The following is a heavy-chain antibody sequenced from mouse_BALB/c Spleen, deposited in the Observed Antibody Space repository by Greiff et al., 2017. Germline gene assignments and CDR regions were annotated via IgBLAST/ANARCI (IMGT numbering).Heavy chain of an antibody. V-gene: IGHV5-6*01. CDR2: ISSGGSYT. D-gene: IGHD2-1*01. J-gene: IGHJ4*01. CDR3: ARREVTTDAMDY. Sequence: DVQLVESGGDLVKPGGSLKLSCAASGFTFSSYGMSWVRQTPDKRLEWVATISSGGSYTYYPDSVKGRFTISRDNAKNTLYLQMSSLKSEDTAMYYCARREVTTDAMDYWGQGTSVTVSS. CDR1: GFTFSSYG.